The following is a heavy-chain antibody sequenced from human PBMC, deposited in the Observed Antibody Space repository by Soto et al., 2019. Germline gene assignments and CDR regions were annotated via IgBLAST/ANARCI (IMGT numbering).Heavy chain of an antibody. Sequence: EVQLLESGGGLVQPGGSLRLSCAAPGLTFRTYAMTWVRQAPGQGLEWVSIISGSGGSTYYADSVKGRFTVSRDNSKNTLYVQMNSLIAEDTAVYYCAKWTCSGGSGYFDYWGQGTLVTVSS. V-gene: IGHV3-23*01. CDR1: GLTFRTYA. CDR3: AKWTCSGGSGYFDY. J-gene: IGHJ4*02. D-gene: IGHD2-15*01. CDR2: ISGSGGST.